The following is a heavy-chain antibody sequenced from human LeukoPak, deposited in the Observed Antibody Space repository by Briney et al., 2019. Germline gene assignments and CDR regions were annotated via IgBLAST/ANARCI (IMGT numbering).Heavy chain of an antibody. CDR2: IRSKANSYAT. J-gene: IGHJ4*02. D-gene: IGHD3-16*01. CDR3: TRLGGSYVDY. CDR1: GFTFSGSA. Sequence: GGSLRLSRAASGFTFSGSAMHWVRQASGKGLEWVGRIRSKANSYATAYAASVKGRFTISRDDSKNTAYLQMNSLKTEDTAVYYCTRLGGSYVDYWGQGTLVTVSS. V-gene: IGHV3-73*01.